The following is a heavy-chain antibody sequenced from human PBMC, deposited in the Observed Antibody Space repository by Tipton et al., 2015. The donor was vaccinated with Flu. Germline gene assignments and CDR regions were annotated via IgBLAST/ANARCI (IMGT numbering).Heavy chain of an antibody. CDR2: LYNSGSP. CDR3: ASGRRWGSPFDY. CDR1: GGSISSGNYF. Sequence: TLSLTCTVSGGSISSGNYFWNWIRQPAGKGLEWIGRLYNSGSPKYNPTLKSRVTISADTSKNQFSLSLSSVTAADTAVYYCASGRRWGSPFDYWGQGTLVTVSS. D-gene: IGHD2-21*01. V-gene: IGHV4-61*02. J-gene: IGHJ4*02.